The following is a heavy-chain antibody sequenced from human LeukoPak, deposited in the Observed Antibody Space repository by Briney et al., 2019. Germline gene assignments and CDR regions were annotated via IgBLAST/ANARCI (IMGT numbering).Heavy chain of an antibody. CDR3: ATLTTVRDY. D-gene: IGHD4-17*01. V-gene: IGHV3-30-3*01. Sequence: GGSLRLSCAASGFTFSSYAMHWVRQAPGKGLEWVAVISCDGSNKYYADSVKGRFTISRDNSKNTLYLQMNSLRAEDTAVYYCATLTTVRDYWGQGTLVTVSS. CDR1: GFTFSSYA. CDR2: ISCDGSNK. J-gene: IGHJ4*02.